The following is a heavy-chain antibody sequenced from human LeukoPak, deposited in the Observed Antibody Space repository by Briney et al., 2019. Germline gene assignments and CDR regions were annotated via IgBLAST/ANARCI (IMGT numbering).Heavy chain of an antibody. CDR1: GFTFTRNA. CDR3: AKCGAAALSFSDY. V-gene: IGHV3-23*01. D-gene: IGHD2-15*01. CDR2: ISGSSGST. Sequence: PGGSLRLSCAASGFTFTRNAMTWVRQAPGKGLEGVSGISGSSGSTYYADSVKGRFTISRDNSKSTLYLQMNSLRAEDTAIYYCAKCGAAALSFSDYWGQGTLVTVSS. J-gene: IGHJ4*02.